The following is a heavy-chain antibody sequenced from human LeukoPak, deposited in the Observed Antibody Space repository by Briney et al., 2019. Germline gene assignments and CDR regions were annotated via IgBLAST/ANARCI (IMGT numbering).Heavy chain of an antibody. CDR2: ICTDETTI. CDR3: VRGVPVTPGIDY. J-gene: IGHJ4*02. V-gene: IGHV3-74*01. CDR1: GFTFSNYC. D-gene: IGHD2-2*01. Sequence: GGSLRLSCAASGFTFSNYCMHWVRQPPGKGLVWVSQICTDETTIRPADSVKGRFTISRDNAKNTLYLQMSSLRVEDTAVYYCVRGVPVTPGIDYWGQGTLVTVSS.